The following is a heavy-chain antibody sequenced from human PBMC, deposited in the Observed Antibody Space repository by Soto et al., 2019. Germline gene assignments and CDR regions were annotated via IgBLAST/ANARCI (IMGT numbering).Heavy chain of an antibody. J-gene: IGHJ4*02. V-gene: IGHV4-59*08. CDR3: ARHGVVVAAGSSYYDY. CDR1: GGSISSYY. D-gene: IGHD6-13*01. CDR2: IYNSGST. Sequence: SETLSLTCTVSGGSISSYYWSWIRQPPGKGLEWIGYIYNSGSTNYNPSLKSRITISVDTSKNQFSLKLNSVTAADTAVYYCARHGVVVAAGSSYYDYWGQGTLVTVSS.